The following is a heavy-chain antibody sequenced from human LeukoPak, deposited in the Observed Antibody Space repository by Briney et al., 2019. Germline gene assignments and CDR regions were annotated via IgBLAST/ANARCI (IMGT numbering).Heavy chain of an antibody. V-gene: IGHV3-9*03. CDR2: ISWNSGGI. D-gene: IGHD6-19*01. CDR3: AKGYSSGWYYFDY. J-gene: IGHJ4*02. Sequence: GGSLRLSCAASGFTFDDYAMHWVRQAPGKGLEWVSGISWNSGGIGYADSVKGRFTISRDNAKNSLYLQMNSLRAEDMALYYCAKGYSSGWYYFDYWGQGTLVTVSS. CDR1: GFTFDDYA.